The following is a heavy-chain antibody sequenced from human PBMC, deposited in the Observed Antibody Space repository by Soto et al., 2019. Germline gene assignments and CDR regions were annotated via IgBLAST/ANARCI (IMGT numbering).Heavy chain of an antibody. CDR3: ARGSIPAAGSGAFDR. D-gene: IGHD6-13*01. J-gene: IGHJ1*01. Sequence: SETLSLPCAVYGGSLSGHYWSWIRQPPGKGLEWIGEIESSGSTHYNPSLKSRVTISIGTSKKQFSLTLKFVTAADTAVHYCARGSIPAAGSGAFDRWGQGTLVTVSS. CDR1: GGSLSGHY. CDR2: IESSGST. V-gene: IGHV4-34*01.